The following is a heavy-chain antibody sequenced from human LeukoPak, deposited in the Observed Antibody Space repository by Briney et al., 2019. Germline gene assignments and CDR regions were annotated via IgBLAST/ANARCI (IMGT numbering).Heavy chain of an antibody. CDR3: ARDWPSGWSYYFDY. J-gene: IGHJ4*02. D-gene: IGHD6-19*01. CDR2: IYTSGST. Sequence: PSETLSLXCTVSGGSSSSYYWRWIRQPAGKGLEWIGRIYTSGSTNYNPSLKSRVTMSVDTSKNQFSLKLSSVTAADTAVYYCARDWPSGWSYYFDYWGQGTLVTVSS. V-gene: IGHV4-4*07. CDR1: GGSSSSYY.